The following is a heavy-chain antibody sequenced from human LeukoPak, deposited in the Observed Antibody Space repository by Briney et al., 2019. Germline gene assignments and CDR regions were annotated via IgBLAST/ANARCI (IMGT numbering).Heavy chain of an antibody. CDR1: GGSIRSYY. CDR2: IYYSGST. CDR3: ARDRTKWELRY. J-gene: IGHJ4*02. D-gene: IGHD1-26*01. Sequence: PSETLSLTCTVSGGSIRSYYWGWIRQPPGKGLEWIGSIYYSGSTYYNPSLKSRVTISVDTSKNQFSLKLSSVTAADTAVYYCARDRTKWELRYWGQGTLVTVSS. V-gene: IGHV4-39*07.